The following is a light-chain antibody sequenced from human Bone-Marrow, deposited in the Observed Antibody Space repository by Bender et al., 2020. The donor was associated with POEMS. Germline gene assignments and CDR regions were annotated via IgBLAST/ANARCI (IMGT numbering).Light chain of an antibody. CDR3: AVWDDSLNGWV. J-gene: IGLJ3*02. CDR1: SSNIGAHA. V-gene: IGLV1-44*01. Sequence: QSVLTQPPSASATPVQRFTISCSGGSSNIGAHAVNWYQHLPGTDPKLLIYSSHRRPSWVPDRFSGSRSGTSASLAISGRQCEDEADYDGAVWDDSLNGWVFGGGTKLT. CDR2: SSH.